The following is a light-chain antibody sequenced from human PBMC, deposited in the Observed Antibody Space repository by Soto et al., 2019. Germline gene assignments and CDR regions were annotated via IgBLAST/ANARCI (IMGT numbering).Light chain of an antibody. CDR2: KAS. CDR3: QHYNSYSEA. CDR1: QSVSSW. V-gene: IGKV1-5*03. Sequence: DIRMSQTSATLSAYAGDRVTVPCRASQSVSSWVAWYQEKPGKAPKLLIYKASTLKSGVPSRFSGSGSGTEFTLTISSLQPDDFATYYCQHYNSYSEAFGQGTKVDI. J-gene: IGKJ1*01.